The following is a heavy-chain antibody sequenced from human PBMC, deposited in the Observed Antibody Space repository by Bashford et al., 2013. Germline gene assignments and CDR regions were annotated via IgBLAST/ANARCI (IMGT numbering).Heavy chain of an antibody. D-gene: IGHD2-15*01. J-gene: IGHJ6*02. CDR2: MNPNSGNT. Sequence: WVRQAPGQGLEWMGWMNPNSGNTGYAQKFQGRVTMTRNTSISTAYMELSSLRSEDTAVYYCARFTFIAEVVVAAAYYYYGMDVWGQGTTVTVSS. CDR3: ARFTFIAEVVVAAAYYYYGMDV. V-gene: IGHV1-8*01.